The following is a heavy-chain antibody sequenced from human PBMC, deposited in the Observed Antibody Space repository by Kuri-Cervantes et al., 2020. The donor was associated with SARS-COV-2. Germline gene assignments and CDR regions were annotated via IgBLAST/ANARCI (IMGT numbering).Heavy chain of an antibody. D-gene: IGHD3-10*01. Sequence: ASVKVSCKASGYTFTDYYMHWVRQAPGQGLEWMGWINPNSGGTNYAQKFQGWVAMTRDTSLSTAYMELSRLRPDDTAVYYCAGGEGVRGLMVLFQWRGAGPLDFWGQGTLVTVSS. J-gene: IGHJ4*02. CDR1: GYTFTDYY. CDR2: INPNSGGT. V-gene: IGHV1-2*04. CDR3: AGGEGVRGLMVLFQWRGAGPLDF.